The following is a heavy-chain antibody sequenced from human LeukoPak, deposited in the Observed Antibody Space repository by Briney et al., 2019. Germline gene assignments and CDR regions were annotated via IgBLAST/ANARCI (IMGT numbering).Heavy chain of an antibody. Sequence: SETLSLTCIVSGGSISSSSYYWGWIRQPPGKGLEWIGSIYYSGSTYNNPSLQSRVTISVDTSKNQFSLRLSSVTAADTAMYYCARQGRWFGHSPISWFDPWGQGSPVTVSS. V-gene: IGHV4-39*07. J-gene: IGHJ5*02. D-gene: IGHD3-10*01. CDR1: GGSISSSSYY. CDR2: IYYSGST. CDR3: ARQGRWFGHSPISWFDP.